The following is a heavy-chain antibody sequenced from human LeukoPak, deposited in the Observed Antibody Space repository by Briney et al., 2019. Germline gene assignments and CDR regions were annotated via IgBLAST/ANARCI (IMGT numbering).Heavy chain of an antibody. V-gene: IGHV3-64*01. CDR2: ISPDGSGT. CDR3: ARRGPSGGYDY. Sequence: PGGSLRRYCAASGFTFSSSRMHWVRQAPGEGLEYVSAISPDGSGTYYANSVKGRFTISRDNSRNTLYLQMGSLRADDMAVYYCARRGPSGGYDYWGQGTLVTVSS. J-gene: IGHJ4*02. CDR1: GFTFSSSR. D-gene: IGHD5-12*01.